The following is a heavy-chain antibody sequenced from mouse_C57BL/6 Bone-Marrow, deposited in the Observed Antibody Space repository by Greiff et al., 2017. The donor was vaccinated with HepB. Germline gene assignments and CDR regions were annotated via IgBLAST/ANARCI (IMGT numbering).Heavy chain of an antibody. Sequence: QVQLQQPGAELVKPGASVKMSCKASGYTFTNYWITWVKQRPGQGLEWIGDIYPGSGSTNYNEKFKSKATLTVDTSSSTAYMQLSSLTSEDSAVYYCARNYGSRREYFDVWGTGTTVTVSS. J-gene: IGHJ1*03. CDR2: IYPGSGST. CDR1: GYTFTNYW. V-gene: IGHV1-55*01. D-gene: IGHD1-1*01. CDR3: ARNYGSRREYFDV.